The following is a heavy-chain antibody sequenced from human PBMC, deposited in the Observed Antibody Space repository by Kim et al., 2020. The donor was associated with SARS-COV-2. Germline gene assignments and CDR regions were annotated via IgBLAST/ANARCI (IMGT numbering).Heavy chain of an antibody. V-gene: IGHV4-59*01. CDR1: GGSISNYY. D-gene: IGHD1-26*01. Sequence: SETLSLTCTVSGGSISNYYWTWLRQPPGKGLEWIGYIYYSGSTNYNPSLKSRVTISIDTSKNQFSLKLSSVTAADTAVYYCARDTGGWGWVDTWGQGTLV. CDR2: IYYSGST. J-gene: IGHJ5*02. CDR3: ARDTGGWGWVDT.